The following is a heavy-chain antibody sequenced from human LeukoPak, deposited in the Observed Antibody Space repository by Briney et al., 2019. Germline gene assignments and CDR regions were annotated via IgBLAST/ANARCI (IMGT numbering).Heavy chain of an antibody. J-gene: IGHJ4*02. D-gene: IGHD3-10*01. Sequence: GGSLRLSCAASGFSFTNAWMSWVRQAPGKGLEWVGRIKSKTDGGTIDYAAPVKARFTISRDDSKNTLFLQMNSLKIEDTAVYYCTTVTLRPVGLWGQGTLVTASS. CDR1: GFSFTNAW. V-gene: IGHV3-15*05. CDR2: IKSKTDGGTI. CDR3: TTVTLRPVGL.